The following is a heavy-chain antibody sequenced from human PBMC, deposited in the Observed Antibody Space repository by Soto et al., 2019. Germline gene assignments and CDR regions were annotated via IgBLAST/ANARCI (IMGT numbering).Heavy chain of an antibody. D-gene: IGHD1-26*01. CDR1: GGSFSLYY. CDR2: INHSGST. Sequence: SETLSLTCAVYGGSFSLYYWRWIRQPPGKGLEWIGEINHSGSTNYNPPLKSRVTISVDTSKNQFSMKLSSVTAADTAVYYCAKSGSYYYCGMDVWGHWTTVTVSS. CDR3: AKSGSYYYCGMDV. V-gene: IGHV4-34*01. J-gene: IGHJ6*02.